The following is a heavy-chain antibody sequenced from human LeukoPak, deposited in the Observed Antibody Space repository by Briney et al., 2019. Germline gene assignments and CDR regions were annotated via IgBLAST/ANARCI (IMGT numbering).Heavy chain of an antibody. CDR1: GGSISSGGYS. V-gene: IGHV4-30-2*01. D-gene: IGHD3-3*01. J-gene: IGHJ5*02. CDR3: AREFEYYDFRSGYYRREGFDP. CDR2: IYHSGST. Sequence: SETLSLTCAVSGGSISSGGYSWSWIRQPPGKGLEWIGYIYHSGSTYYNPSLKSRVTISVDRSKNQFSLKLSSVTAADTAVYYCAREFEYYDFRSGYYRREGFDPWGQGTLVTVSS.